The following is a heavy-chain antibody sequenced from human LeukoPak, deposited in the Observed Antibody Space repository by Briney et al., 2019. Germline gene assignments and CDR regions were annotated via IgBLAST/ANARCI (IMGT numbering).Heavy chain of an antibody. Sequence: GGSLRLSCAASGFTVTANYMGWVRQAPGKGLEWVSVIYSGGTRNYADSVKGRFTISRDNSKNTLFLQMNSLRVEDTAVYYCATRVTAGNWGQGTLVTVSS. CDR3: ATRVTAGN. CDR2: IYSGGTR. V-gene: IGHV3-53*01. CDR1: GFTVTANY. D-gene: IGHD2-2*01. J-gene: IGHJ4*02.